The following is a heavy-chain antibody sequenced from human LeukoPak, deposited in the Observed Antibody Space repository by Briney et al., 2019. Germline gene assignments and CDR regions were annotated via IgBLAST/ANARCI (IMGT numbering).Heavy chain of an antibody. D-gene: IGHD5-24*01. CDR1: GGSISSYY. CDR3: ARVWDGYNYFDY. V-gene: IGHV4-59*01. CDR2: IYYRGST. Sequence: SETLSLTCNVSGGSISSYYWSWIRQPPGKGLEWIGYIYYRGSTNYNPSLKSRVTISVDTSKNRFSLKLNSVTAEDTAVYYCARVWDGYNYFDYWGQGTLVTVSS. J-gene: IGHJ4*02.